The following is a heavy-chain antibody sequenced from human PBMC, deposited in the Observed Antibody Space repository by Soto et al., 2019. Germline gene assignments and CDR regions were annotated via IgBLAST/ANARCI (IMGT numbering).Heavy chain of an antibody. J-gene: IGHJ6*02. D-gene: IGHD2-15*01. CDR3: APLTVSLSGPYGIHV. CDR1: GYSVSSSDYY. CDR2: IFYSGLT. Sequence: SETLSLTCSVSGYSVSSSDYYWAWIRQPPGKGLEWIGSIFYSGLTYYNPSLKSRVTLSVDTSKNQFSVRLTSVTAADAAVYYCAPLTVSLSGPYGIHVWGQGTTVTVSS. V-gene: IGHV4-39*01.